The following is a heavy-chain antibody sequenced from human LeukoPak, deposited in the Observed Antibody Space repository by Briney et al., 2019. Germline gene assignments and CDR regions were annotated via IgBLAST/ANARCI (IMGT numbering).Heavy chain of an antibody. J-gene: IGHJ4*02. CDR1: GGYW. V-gene: IGHV3-74*01. Sequence: GGSLRPSCAASGGYWMHWVRQAPGKGLVWVSHINSDGSWTSYADSVKGRFTISKDNAKNTVYLQMNNLRAEDTAVYYCVSFYETYWGRGTLVTVSS. D-gene: IGHD2/OR15-2a*01. CDR2: INSDGSWT. CDR3: VSFYETY.